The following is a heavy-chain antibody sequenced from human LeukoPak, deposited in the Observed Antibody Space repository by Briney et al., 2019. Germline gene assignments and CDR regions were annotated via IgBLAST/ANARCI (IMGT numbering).Heavy chain of an antibody. Sequence: ASVKVSCKASGYTFTSYYMHWVRQATGQGLEWMGIINPSGGSTSYAQKFQGRVTMTRDTSTSTVYMELSSLRSEDTAVYYCARDIHFGYYDSSGLLGNWGQGTLVTVSS. CDR3: ARDIHFGYYDSSGLLGN. CDR2: INPSGGST. CDR1: GYTFTSYY. D-gene: IGHD3-22*01. V-gene: IGHV1-46*01. J-gene: IGHJ4*02.